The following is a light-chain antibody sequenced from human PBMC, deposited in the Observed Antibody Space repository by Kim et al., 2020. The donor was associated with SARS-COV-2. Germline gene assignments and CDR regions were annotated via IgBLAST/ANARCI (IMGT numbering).Light chain of an antibody. J-gene: IGKJ5*01. V-gene: IGKV1-17*01. CDR1: QDIRND. CDR2: GAS. CDR3: LQHSTYAIT. Sequence: ASVGDRVTITCRASQDIRNDLGWYQQNPGRAPKRLIYGASSLQSGVPSRFSGSGSGTEFTLTISSVQPEDFATYFCLQHSTYAITFGQGKRLEIK.